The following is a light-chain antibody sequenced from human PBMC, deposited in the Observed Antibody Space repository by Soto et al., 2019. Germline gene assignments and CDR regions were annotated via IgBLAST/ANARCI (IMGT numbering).Light chain of an antibody. V-gene: IGLV2-8*01. CDR1: SSDVGGYNF. CDR2: EVT. Sequence: QSALTQTASVSGSPGQSITISCTGTSSDVGGYNFVSWYQQHPGKAPKLIIYEVTKRPSGVPDRFSGSKSGNTASLTVSGLHTDDEADYYCSSYAGSDNLAFGGGTKLTVL. CDR3: SSYAGSDNLA. J-gene: IGLJ2*01.